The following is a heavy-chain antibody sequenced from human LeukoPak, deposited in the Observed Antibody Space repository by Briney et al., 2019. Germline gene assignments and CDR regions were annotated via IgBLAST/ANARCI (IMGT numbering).Heavy chain of an antibody. Sequence: PGGSLRLSCAASGFTFSSYAMSWVRQAPGKGLEWVSAISGSGGSTYYADSVKGRLTISRDNSKNTLYLQMNSLRAEATAVYYCAKDDYDILIGTHYGMDVWGQGTTVTVSS. CDR2: ISGSGGST. V-gene: IGHV3-23*01. J-gene: IGHJ6*02. CDR1: GFTFSSYA. D-gene: IGHD3-9*01. CDR3: AKDDYDILIGTHYGMDV.